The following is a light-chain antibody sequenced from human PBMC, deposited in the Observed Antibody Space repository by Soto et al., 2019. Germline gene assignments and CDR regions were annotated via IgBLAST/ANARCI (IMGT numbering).Light chain of an antibody. CDR1: QIISTY. J-gene: IGKJ1*01. V-gene: IGKV1-39*01. CDR3: QQSYTSPPWT. CDR2: RAS. Sequence: DIQMTQSPSSLSASVGDRVTISCRASQIISTYLNWYQQKPGTAPRLLISRASSVKSGVPPRFSGSGSGRDFTLTIRSLRPEDIATYFCQQSYTSPPWTFGQGTTVDIK.